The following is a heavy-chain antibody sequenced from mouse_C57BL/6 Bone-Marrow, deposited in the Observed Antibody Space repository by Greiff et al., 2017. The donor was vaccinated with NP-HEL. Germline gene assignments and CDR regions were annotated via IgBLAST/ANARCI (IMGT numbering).Heavy chain of an antibody. CDR1: GYTFTGYW. Sequence: QVQLQQSGAELMKPGASVKLSCKATGYTFTGYWIEWVKQRPGHGLEWIGEILPGGGSTNYNGKFKGKATFTADTSSNTAYMQLSSLTTEVSSIDYCARRRVFAYWGQGTLVTVSA. V-gene: IGHV1-9*01. CDR3: ARRRVFAY. CDR2: ILPGGGST. J-gene: IGHJ3*01.